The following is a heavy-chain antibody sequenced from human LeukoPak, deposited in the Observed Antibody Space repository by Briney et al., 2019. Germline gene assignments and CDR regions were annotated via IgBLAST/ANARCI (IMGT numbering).Heavy chain of an antibody. D-gene: IGHD1-26*01. CDR3: ARSGPREPPDDY. Sequence: PGGSLRLSCAASGFTLSSYDMHWVRQAPGKGLEWVAVISTDGNNKYYADSVKGRFTISRDNSKNSLYLQMNSLRAQDTAVYYCARSGPREPPDDYWGQGTLVTVSS. CDR1: GFTLSSYD. J-gene: IGHJ4*02. V-gene: IGHV3-30-3*01. CDR2: ISTDGNNK.